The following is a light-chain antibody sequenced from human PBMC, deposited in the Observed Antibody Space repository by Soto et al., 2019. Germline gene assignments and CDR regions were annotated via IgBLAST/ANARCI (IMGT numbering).Light chain of an antibody. J-gene: IGKJ3*01. V-gene: IGKV3-20*01. Sequence: EIVLTQSPGTLSLSPGDRAALSCRASQSVSSSYLAWYQQKPGQAPRLLIYGASSRATGIPDRFSGSGSGTDFTLTISRLEPEDFAVYSCQQYGSSPLFTFGPGTKVAI. CDR1: QSVSSSY. CDR2: GAS. CDR3: QQYGSSPLFT.